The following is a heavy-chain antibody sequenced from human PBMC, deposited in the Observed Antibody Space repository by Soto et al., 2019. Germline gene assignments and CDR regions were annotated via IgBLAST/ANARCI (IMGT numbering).Heavy chain of an antibody. V-gene: IGHV4-30-4*01. CDR1: GGSISSGDYY. CDR3: ARWDGYCSSTSCFGFDC. D-gene: IGHD2-2*01. Sequence: PSETLSLTCTVSGGSISSGDYYWSWIRQPPGKGLEWIGYIYYSGSTYYNPSLKSRLTISVDTSKNQFSLKLSSVTAADTAVYYCARWDGYCSSTSCFGFDCWGQGTLVTVSS. J-gene: IGHJ4*02. CDR2: IYYSGST.